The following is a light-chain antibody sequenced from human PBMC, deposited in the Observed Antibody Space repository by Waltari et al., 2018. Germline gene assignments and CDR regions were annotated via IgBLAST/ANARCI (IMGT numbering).Light chain of an antibody. CDR1: SDFNVGDFI. CDR3: MFWPSNVWV. Sequence: QPVLTQPPSSSASPGESARLTCTLPSDFNVGDFIIYWYQQRPGSPPRFLLYYNSDSEKAQGSGVPRRFSGSNDASANAGILLISGLQSEDEADYYCMFWPSNVWVFGGGTKLTVL. J-gene: IGLJ3*02. CDR2: YNSDSEK. V-gene: IGLV5-37*01.